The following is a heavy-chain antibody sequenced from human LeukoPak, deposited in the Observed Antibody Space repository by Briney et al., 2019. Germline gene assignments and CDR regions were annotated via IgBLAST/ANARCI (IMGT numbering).Heavy chain of an antibody. CDR2: ISYDGSDK. D-gene: IGHD3-22*01. J-gene: IGHJ4*02. V-gene: IGHV3-30-3*01. CDR3: ARGDLYYDSSGYYPYYFDY. CDR1: GFTFSTYA. Sequence: GGSLRLSCAASGFTFSTYAMHWVRQAPGKGLEWVAVISYDGSDKYYADSVKGRFTISRDNSKNTLHLQMNSLRAEDTAVYYCARGDLYYDSSGYYPYYFDYWGQGTLVTVSS.